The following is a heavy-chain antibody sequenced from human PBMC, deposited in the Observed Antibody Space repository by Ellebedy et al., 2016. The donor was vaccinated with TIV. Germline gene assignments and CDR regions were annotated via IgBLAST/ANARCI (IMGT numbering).Heavy chain of an antibody. J-gene: IGHJ5*02. CDR2: VYPDDSDT. D-gene: IGHD5-12*01. CDR3: ARPYNGYDYH. V-gene: IGHV5-51*01. CDR1: GYRFSSYW. Sequence: GESLKISCKGSGYRFSSYWIGWVRQMPGKGLEWMGIVYPDDSDTRYSPSFQGQVTISADKSISTAYLQWSSLTASDTAVYYCARPYNGYDYHWGQGTLVTVPS.